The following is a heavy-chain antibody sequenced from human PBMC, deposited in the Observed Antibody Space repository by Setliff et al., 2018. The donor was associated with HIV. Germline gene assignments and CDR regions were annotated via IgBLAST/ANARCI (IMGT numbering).Heavy chain of an antibody. D-gene: IGHD6-25*01. V-gene: IGHV4-31*03. CDR3: ARWYTTGRGWFDP. J-gene: IGHJ5*02. Sequence: SETLSLTCTVSGGSINSGEYYWSWSRQRPGKGLEWIGYIYNTGDAHYNPPLKGRVTISIDTSKNQFSLRLTSVTAADPAVYYCARWYTTGRGWFDPWGQGTLVTVSS. CDR2: IYNTGDA. CDR1: GGSINSGEYY.